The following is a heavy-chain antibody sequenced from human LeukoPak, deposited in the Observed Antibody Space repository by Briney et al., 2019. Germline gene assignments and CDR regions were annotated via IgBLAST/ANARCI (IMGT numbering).Heavy chain of an antibody. CDR3: ARTRHSSSSRGYYYYMDV. CDR1: GGSISSSSYY. CDR2: IYYSGST. D-gene: IGHD6-6*01. J-gene: IGHJ6*03. Sequence: SETLSLTCTVSGGSISSSSYYWGWIRQPPGKGLEWIGSIYYSGSTYYNPSLKSRVTISVDTSKNQFSLKLSSVTAADTAVYYCARTRHSSSSRGYYYYMDVWGKGTTVTVSS. V-gene: IGHV4-39*07.